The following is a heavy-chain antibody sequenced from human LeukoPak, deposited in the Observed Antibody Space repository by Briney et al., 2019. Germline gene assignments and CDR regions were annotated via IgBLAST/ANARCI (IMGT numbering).Heavy chain of an antibody. J-gene: IGHJ4*02. V-gene: IGHV3-30*04. CDR2: ISYDGSNK. Sequence: PGGSLRLSCAASGFTFSSYAMHWVRQAPGKGLEWVAVISYDGSNKYYADSVKGRFTISRDNSKNTLYLQMNSLRAEDTAVYYCAKDYGDYRWGQGTLVTVSS. CDR1: GFTFSSYA. CDR3: AKDYGDYR. D-gene: IGHD4-17*01.